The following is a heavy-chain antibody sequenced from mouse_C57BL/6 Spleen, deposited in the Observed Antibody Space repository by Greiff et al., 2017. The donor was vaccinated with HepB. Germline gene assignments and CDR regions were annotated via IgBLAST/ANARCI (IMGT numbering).Heavy chain of an antibody. CDR2: SRNKANDYTT. Sequence: EVKLQESGGGLVQSGRSLRLSCATSGFTFSDFYMEWVRQAPGKGLEWIAASRNKANDYTTEYSASVKGRFIVSRDTSQSILYLQMNALRAEDTAIYYCARDADYYGSSYGYFDVWGTGTTVTVSS. CDR3: ARDADYYGSSYGYFDV. J-gene: IGHJ1*03. D-gene: IGHD1-1*01. CDR1: GFTFSDFY. V-gene: IGHV7-1*01.